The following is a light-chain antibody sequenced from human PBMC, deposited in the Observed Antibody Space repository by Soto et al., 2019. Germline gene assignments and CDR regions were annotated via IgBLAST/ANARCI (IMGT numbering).Light chain of an antibody. CDR1: SSDVGTYNF. Sequence: QSALTQPASVSGSPGQSITISCTGTSSDVGTYNFVSWYRQHPVKAPILIIFDVSSRPSGISNRFSGSKSGNTASLTISGVQAEDEADYYCSSYANSDTVIFGGGIKVTVL. J-gene: IGLJ2*01. CDR3: SSYANSDTVI. CDR2: DVS. V-gene: IGLV2-14*01.